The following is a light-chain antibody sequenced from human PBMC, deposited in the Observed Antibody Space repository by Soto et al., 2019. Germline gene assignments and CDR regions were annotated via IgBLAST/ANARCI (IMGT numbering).Light chain of an antibody. J-gene: IGKJ1*01. CDR1: QSISSY. V-gene: IGKV1-39*01. CDR3: QQSYSTPWT. CDR2: AAS. Sequence: DIQMTQSPSSLSASVGDRVTITCRASQSISSYLNWYQQKPGKAPKLLIYAASSLQSGVPSRFSGSGSGTDFTLTTSSLQPEDFATYYCQQSYSTPWTFGQGTTVDIX.